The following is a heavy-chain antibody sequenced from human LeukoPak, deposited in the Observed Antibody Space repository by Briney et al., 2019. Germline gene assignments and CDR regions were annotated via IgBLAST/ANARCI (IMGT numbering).Heavy chain of an antibody. V-gene: IGHV4-59*01. CDR1: GGSISSYY. CDR3: AIVAYSSAWSYFDY. D-gene: IGHD6-19*01. CDR2: IYYSGTT. Sequence: SETLSLTCTVSGGSISSYYWSWIRQPPGKGLEWIGYIYYSGTTNYNPSLKSRVTISVDTSKNQFSLKLSSVTVADTAVYYCAIVAYSSAWSYFDYWGQGTLVTVSS. J-gene: IGHJ4*02.